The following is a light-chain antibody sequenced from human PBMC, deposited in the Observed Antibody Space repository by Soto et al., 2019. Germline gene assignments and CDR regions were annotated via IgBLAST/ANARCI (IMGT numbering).Light chain of an antibody. J-gene: IGLJ1*01. Sequence: QSVLTHPPSASGSPGQSVTISCTGTSSDVGGYNYVSWYQQHPGKAPKLMIYEVSKRPSGVPDRFSGSKSGNTASLTVSGLQAEDEADYYCSSYAGSKGVFGTGTEVTVL. CDR1: SSDVGGYNY. CDR3: SSYAGSKGV. CDR2: EVS. V-gene: IGLV2-8*01.